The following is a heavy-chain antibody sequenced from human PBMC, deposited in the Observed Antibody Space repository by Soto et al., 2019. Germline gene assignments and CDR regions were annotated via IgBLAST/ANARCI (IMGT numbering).Heavy chain of an antibody. CDR3: ARDGIVVVPAGYYYYGMDV. D-gene: IGHD2-2*01. Sequence: ASVKVSCKASGYTFTSYYMHWVRQAPGQGLEWMGIINPSGGSTSYAQKFQGGVTMTRDTSTSTVYMELSSLRSEDTAVYYCARDGIVVVPAGYYYYGMDVWGQGTTVTVSS. CDR1: GYTFTSYY. CDR2: INPSGGST. V-gene: IGHV1-46*01. J-gene: IGHJ6*02.